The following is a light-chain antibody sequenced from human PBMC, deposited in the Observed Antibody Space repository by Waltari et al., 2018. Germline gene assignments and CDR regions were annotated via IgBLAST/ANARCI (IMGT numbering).Light chain of an antibody. V-gene: IGLV2-8*01. J-gene: IGLJ1*01. CDR3: SAHGGSDRFYV. CDR1: SSDIGRYYL. Sequence: QSALTQPPSASGSPGQSVPISFTGTSSDIGRYYLASWYQHHPGNAPKLIISEVNKRPSGVPDRFSGAKSGNTASLTVSGLQAEDEADYYCSAHGGSDRFYVFGTGTKVTVL. CDR2: EVN.